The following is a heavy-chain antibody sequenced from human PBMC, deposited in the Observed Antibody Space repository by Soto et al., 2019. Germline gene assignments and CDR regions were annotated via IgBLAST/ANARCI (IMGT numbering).Heavy chain of an antibody. Sequence: EVQLLESGGGLVQPGGSLRLSCAASGFTFSSYAMSWVRQDPGKGLEWVSAISGSGGSTYYADSVKGRFTISRDNSKNTLYLQISSRRAEDTAVYYCAKDLYYDYVWGRRNYYGMDVWGQGTTVTVSS. V-gene: IGHV3-23*01. CDR2: ISGSGGST. CDR3: AKDLYYDYVWGRRNYYGMDV. J-gene: IGHJ6*02. D-gene: IGHD3-16*01. CDR1: GFTFSSYA.